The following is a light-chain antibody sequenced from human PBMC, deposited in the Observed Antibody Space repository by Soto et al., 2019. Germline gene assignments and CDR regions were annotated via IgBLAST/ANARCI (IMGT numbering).Light chain of an antibody. Sequence: EIVMTQSPGTLSVSPGERATLSCRASQSVSINLAWYQQKPGQAPRLLIYDASTRATGIPARFSGSGSGTEFTLTISSLQSKDFALYYCQQYNNWHPLTFGGGTKVDIK. V-gene: IGKV3D-15*01. CDR1: QSVSIN. CDR2: DAS. J-gene: IGKJ4*01. CDR3: QQYNNWHPLT.